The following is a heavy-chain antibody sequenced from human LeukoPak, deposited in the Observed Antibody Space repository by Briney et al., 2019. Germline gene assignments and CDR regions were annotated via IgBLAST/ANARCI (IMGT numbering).Heavy chain of an antibody. CDR1: GGSISSGDYY. J-gene: IGHJ3*02. Sequence: PSQTLSLTCTVSGGSISSGDYYWSWIRQPPGKGLEWVGYIYYSGSTYYNPSLKSRVTISVDTSKNQFSLNLRSVTASDTAVYYCARVDYDSSGYHDAFDIWGQGTMVTVSS. CDR2: IYYSGST. D-gene: IGHD3-22*01. V-gene: IGHV4-30-4*08. CDR3: ARVDYDSSGYHDAFDI.